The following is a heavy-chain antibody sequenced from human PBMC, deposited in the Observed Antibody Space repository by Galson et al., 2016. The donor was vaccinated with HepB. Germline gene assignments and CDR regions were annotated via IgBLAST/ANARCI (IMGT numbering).Heavy chain of an antibody. V-gene: IGHV3-7*01. D-gene: IGHD3-22*01. CDR3: ARDPPRWGDYHSSGSFDH. Sequence: SLRLSCAASGFTFTSNWMSWVRQAPGKGLEWVANIKQDGSEEYYVDSVKGRFTISRDNAKNSMYLRMNSLRAEDTAVYYCARDPPRWGDYHSSGSFDHWGQGTLVTVSS. J-gene: IGHJ4*02. CDR1: GFTFTSNW. CDR2: IKQDGSEE.